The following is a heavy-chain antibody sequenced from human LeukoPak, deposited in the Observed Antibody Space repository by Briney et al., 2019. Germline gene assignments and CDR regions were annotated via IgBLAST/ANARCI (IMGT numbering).Heavy chain of an antibody. CDR2: IWYDGSNK. V-gene: IGHV3-33*01. CDR1: GFTFGSYG. CDR3: ARDCGGDCFAFDI. D-gene: IGHD2-21*02. J-gene: IGHJ3*02. Sequence: GGSLRLSCAASGFTFGSYGMHWVRQAPGKGLEWVAVIWYDGSNKYYADSVKGRFTISRDNSKNTLYLQMNSLRAEDTAVYYCARDCGGDCFAFDIWGQGTMVTVSS.